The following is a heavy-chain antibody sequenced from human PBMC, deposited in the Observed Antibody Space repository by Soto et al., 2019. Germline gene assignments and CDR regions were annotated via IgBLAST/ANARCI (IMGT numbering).Heavy chain of an antibody. CDR1: GFTFSIYS. CDR2: ISSTSSTI. CDR3: ATYYGSGSYFPDHFYYGMDV. Sequence: GGPLRLSCAASGFTFSIYSMNYVGQAPGKRLEWISYISSTSSTIYYADSVKGRFTISRDNAKNSLYLQMNSLRAEDTAVYYCATYYGSGSYFPDHFYYGMDVWGQGTTVTVSS. J-gene: IGHJ6*02. D-gene: IGHD3-10*01. V-gene: IGHV3-48*01.